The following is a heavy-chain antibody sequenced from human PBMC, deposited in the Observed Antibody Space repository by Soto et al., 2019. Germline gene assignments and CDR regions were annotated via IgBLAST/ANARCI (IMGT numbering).Heavy chain of an antibody. D-gene: IGHD6-13*01. V-gene: IGHV3-48*02. CDR1: GFTFSSYS. CDR3: ARDSSSSSWFYYFDY. J-gene: IGHJ4*02. CDR2: ISSSSSTI. Sequence: GGSLRLSCAASGFTFSSYSMNWVRQAPGKGLEWVSYISSSSSTIYYADSVKGRFTISRDNAKNSLYLQMNSLRDEDTAVYYCARDSSSSSWFYYFDYWGQGTLVTVSS.